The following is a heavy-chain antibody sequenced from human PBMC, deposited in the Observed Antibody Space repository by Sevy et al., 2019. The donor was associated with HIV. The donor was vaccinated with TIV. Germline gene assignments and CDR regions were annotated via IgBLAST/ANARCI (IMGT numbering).Heavy chain of an antibody. CDR2: ISYDGSDT. Sequence: GGSLRLSCAASGFAFSNYYAMHWVRQAPGKGLEWVALISYDGSDTYYADSVKGRFTVSRDNFKNTLCLQMNSLTTEDTAVYYCARPRANYVDHYFFYAMDVWGQGTTVTVSS. CDR1: GFAFSNYYA. D-gene: IGHD4-17*01. V-gene: IGHV3-30-3*01. J-gene: IGHJ6*02. CDR3: ARPRANYVDHYFFYAMDV.